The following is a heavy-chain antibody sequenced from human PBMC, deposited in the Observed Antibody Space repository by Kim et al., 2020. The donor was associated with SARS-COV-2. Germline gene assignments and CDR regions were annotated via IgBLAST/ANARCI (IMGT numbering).Heavy chain of an antibody. D-gene: IGHD1-26*01. CDR3: ARVKVVGARSFDY. J-gene: IGHJ4*02. V-gene: IGHV3-21*01. Sequence: YADSVKGRFTNARDNAKNSLYLQMNSLRAEDTAVYYCARVKVVGARSFDYWGQGTLVTVSS.